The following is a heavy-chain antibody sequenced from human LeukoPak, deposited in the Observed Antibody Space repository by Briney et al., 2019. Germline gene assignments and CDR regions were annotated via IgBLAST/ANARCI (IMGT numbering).Heavy chain of an antibody. V-gene: IGHV3-23*01. J-gene: IGHJ6*02. CDR2: ISGTGGRT. CDR1: GFTFNSYV. CDR3: AKHLSRYYYYGMDV. Sequence: GGSLRLSCAASGFTFNSYVINWVRRAPGKGLEWVSAISGTGGRTYYADSVKGRFTISRDNSKNTLYVQMNSLRAEDTAVYYCAKHLSRYYYYGMDVWGQGTTVTVSS.